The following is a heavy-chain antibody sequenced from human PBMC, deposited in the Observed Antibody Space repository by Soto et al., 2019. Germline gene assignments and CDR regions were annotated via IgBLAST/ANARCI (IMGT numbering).Heavy chain of an antibody. CDR1: GFAVSSYA. V-gene: IGHV3-30-3*01. J-gene: IGHJ4*02. CDR3: ARDPSSGGYYDFWSGYYTKGGFDY. D-gene: IGHD3-3*01. CDR2: ISYDGSNK. Sequence: GGSLRLSCAASGFAVSSYAMHWVRQAPGKGLEWVAVISYDGSNKYYADSVKGRFTISRDNSKNTLYLQMNSLRAEDTAVYYCARDPSSGGYYDFWSGYYTKGGFDYWGRGTLVTVAS.